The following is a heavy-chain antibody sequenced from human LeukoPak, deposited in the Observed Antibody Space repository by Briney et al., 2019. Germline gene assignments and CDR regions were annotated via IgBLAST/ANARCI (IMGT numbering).Heavy chain of an antibody. V-gene: IGHV3-53*04. Sequence: GGSLRLSCAASWFTVSSNYMSWVRLPPGGGLEWVSVIYSGGSTYYTRPVKGRFTISRHNSQNTLFLQMNSLRAENTAVYYCARVGGLDVFDIWGQGTMVTVSS. CDR3: ARVGGLDVFDI. J-gene: IGHJ3*02. CDR2: IYSGGST. D-gene: IGHD1-26*01. CDR1: WFTVSSNY.